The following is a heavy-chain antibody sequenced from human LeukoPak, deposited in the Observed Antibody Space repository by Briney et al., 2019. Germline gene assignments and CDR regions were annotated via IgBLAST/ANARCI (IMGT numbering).Heavy chain of an antibody. CDR2: INPNSGGT. V-gene: IGHV1-2*02. J-gene: IGHJ3*01. D-gene: IGHD3-22*01. CDR1: GYTFTGYY. CDR3: ARDRSEHYDRSAYSWNDAFDL. Sequence: ASVKVSCKASGYTFTGYYMHWVRQAPGQGLEWMGLINPNSGGTNYAQKFQGRVTMTTDTSTNTAYMELRSLRSDDTAVCYCARDRSEHYDRSAYSWNDAFDLWGQGTMVTVSS.